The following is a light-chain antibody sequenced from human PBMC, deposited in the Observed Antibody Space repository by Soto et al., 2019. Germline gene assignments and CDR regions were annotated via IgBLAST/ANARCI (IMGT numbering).Light chain of an antibody. CDR3: QQYGSSPLT. Sequence: EIVLTQSPDTLSLSPGERATLSCRASQSVRSNYLAWYHQKPGQAPRFLIYDASSRATGIPDRFSGSGSGTDFTLTISRLEPEDFAVYYCQQYGSSPLTFGGGTKVELK. CDR1: QSVRSNY. J-gene: IGKJ4*01. V-gene: IGKV3-20*01. CDR2: DAS.